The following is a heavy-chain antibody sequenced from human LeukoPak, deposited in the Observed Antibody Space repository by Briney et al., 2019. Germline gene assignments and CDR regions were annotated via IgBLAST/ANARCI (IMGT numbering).Heavy chain of an antibody. CDR1: GGSFSGYY. CDR2: INHSGSP. V-gene: IGHV4-34*01. CDR3: ARGAGYYYYYMDV. Sequence: PSETLSLTCAVYGGSFSGYYWSWIRQPPGKGLEWIGEINHSGSPNYNPSLKSRVTISVDTSKNQFSLKLSSVTAADTAVYYCARGAGYYYYYMDVWGKGTTVTVSS. J-gene: IGHJ6*03.